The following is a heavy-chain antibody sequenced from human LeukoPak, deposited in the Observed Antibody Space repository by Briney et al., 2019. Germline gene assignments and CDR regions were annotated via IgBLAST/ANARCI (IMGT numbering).Heavy chain of an antibody. J-gene: IGHJ6*02. D-gene: IGHD3-10*01. CDR1: GGSISSYY. CDR2: IYYCGST. Sequence: SETLSLTCTVSGGSISSYYWSWIRQPPGKGLEWIGYIYYCGSTNYNPSLKSRVTISVDTSKNQFSLKLSSVTAADTAVYYCARDRITMVRGVMDNNYYYYGMDVWGQGTTVTVSS. V-gene: IGHV4-59*01. CDR3: ARDRITMVRGVMDNNYYYYGMDV.